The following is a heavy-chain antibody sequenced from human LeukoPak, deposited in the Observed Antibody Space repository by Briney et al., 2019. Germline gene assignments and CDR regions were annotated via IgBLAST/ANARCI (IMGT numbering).Heavy chain of an antibody. CDR3: ARRYSSSSPVFGY. CDR2: INPNSGGT. J-gene: IGHJ4*02. Sequence: ASVKVSCKASGYTFTGYYMRWVRQAPGQGLEWMGWINPNSGGTNYAQKFQGRVTMTRDTSISTAYMELSRLRSDDTAVYYCARRYSSSSPVFGYWGQGTLVTVSS. D-gene: IGHD6-6*01. V-gene: IGHV1-2*02. CDR1: GYTFTGYY.